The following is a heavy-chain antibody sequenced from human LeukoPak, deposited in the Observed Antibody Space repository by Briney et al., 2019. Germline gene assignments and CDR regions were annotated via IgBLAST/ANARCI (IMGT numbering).Heavy chain of an antibody. CDR2: IYHSGST. Sequence: PSQILSLTCTVSGGSISSGGYYWSWIRQPPGKGLEWIGSIWIGSIYHSGSTYYNPSLKSRVTISVDTSKNQFSLKLSSVTAADTAVYYCARHSSMTTVTIRPWGQGTLVTVSS. CDR3: ARHSSMTTVTIRP. CDR1: GGSISSGGYY. J-gene: IGHJ5*02. V-gene: IGHV4-39*01. D-gene: IGHD4-11*01.